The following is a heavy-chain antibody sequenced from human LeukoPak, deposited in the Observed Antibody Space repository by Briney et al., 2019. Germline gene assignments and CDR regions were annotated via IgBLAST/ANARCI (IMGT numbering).Heavy chain of an antibody. J-gene: IGHJ4*02. CDR1: GFTFSSYW. D-gene: IGHD4-17*01. V-gene: IGHV3-7*05. CDR3: AKARSSTVTTSFDY. Sequence: GGSLRLSCAASGFTFSSYWMSWVRQAPGKGLEWVANIKQDGSEKYYVDSVKGRFTISRDNAKNSLYLQMNSLRAEDTAVYYCAKARSSTVTTSFDYWGQGTLVTVSS. CDR2: IKQDGSEK.